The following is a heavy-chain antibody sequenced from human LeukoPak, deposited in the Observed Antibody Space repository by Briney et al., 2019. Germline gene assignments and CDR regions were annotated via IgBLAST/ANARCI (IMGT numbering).Heavy chain of an antibody. V-gene: IGHV4-4*07. D-gene: IGHD2-15*01. CDR2: IYTSGST. Sequence: SETLSLTCTVSGGSISSYYWSWIRQPAGKGLEWIGRIYTSGSTNYNPSLKSRVTISVDTSKNQFSLKLSSVTAADTAVYYCARGYCSGGSCYGQQYYYYGMDVWGQGTTVTVSS. J-gene: IGHJ6*02. CDR3: ARGYCSGGSCYGQQYYYYGMDV. CDR1: GGSISSYY.